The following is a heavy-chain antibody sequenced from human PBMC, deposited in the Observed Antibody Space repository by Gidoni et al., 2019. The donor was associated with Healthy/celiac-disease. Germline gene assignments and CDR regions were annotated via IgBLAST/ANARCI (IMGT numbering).Heavy chain of an antibody. D-gene: IGHD1-26*01. Sequence: EVQLVESGGGLVKPGGSLRLSCAASGFTFCNAWMSWVRQAPGKGLEWVGRIKSKTDGGTTDYAAPVKGRFTISRDDSKNTLYLQMNSLKTEDTAVYYCTTDIVGATVYYYGMDVWGQGTTVTVSS. CDR2: IKSKTDGGTT. J-gene: IGHJ6*02. CDR3: TTDIVGATVYYYGMDV. V-gene: IGHV3-15*01. CDR1: GFTFCNAW.